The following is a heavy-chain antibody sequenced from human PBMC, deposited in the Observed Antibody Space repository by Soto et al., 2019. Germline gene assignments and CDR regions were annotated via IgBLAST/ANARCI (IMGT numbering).Heavy chain of an antibody. Sequence: EVQLVESGGGLVKPGGSLRLSCAASGFTFSSYSMNWVRQAPGKGLEWVSSISSSSSYIYYADSVKGRFTISRDNAKNSLYLQMNSPRAEDTAVYYCARGVITIFGVVSTRHFDYWGQGTLVTVSS. CDR3: ARGVITIFGVVSTRHFDY. J-gene: IGHJ4*02. D-gene: IGHD3-3*01. CDR2: ISSSSSYI. V-gene: IGHV3-21*01. CDR1: GFTFSSYS.